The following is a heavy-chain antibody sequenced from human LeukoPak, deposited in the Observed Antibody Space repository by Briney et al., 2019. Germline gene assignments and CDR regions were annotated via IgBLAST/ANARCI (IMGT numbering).Heavy chain of an antibody. D-gene: IGHD2-21*02. V-gene: IGHV1-69*05. Sequence: VKVSCKASGGTFSSYAISWVRQAPGQGLEWMGRIIPIFGTANYAQKFQGRVTMTRDTSISTAYMELSRLRSDDTAVYYCARIVRVTAFDYWGQGTLVTVSS. J-gene: IGHJ4*02. CDR2: IIPIFGTA. CDR3: ARIVRVTAFDY. CDR1: GGTFSSYA.